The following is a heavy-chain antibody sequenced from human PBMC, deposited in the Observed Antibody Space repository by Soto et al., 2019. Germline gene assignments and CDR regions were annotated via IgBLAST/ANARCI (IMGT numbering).Heavy chain of an antibody. CDR1: GGSISSGGYY. J-gene: IGHJ4*02. V-gene: IGHV4-31*03. CDR2: IYYSGST. Sequence: QVQLQESGPGLVKPSQTLSLTCTVSGGSISSGGYYWSWIRQHPGKGLEWIGYIYYSGSTYYNPSLKSRVNISVYTSTNQFSLKLSAATAADTAVYYCARVRVLRTFEYWGQGTLVTVSS. CDR3: ARVRVLRTFEY. D-gene: IGHD4-17*01.